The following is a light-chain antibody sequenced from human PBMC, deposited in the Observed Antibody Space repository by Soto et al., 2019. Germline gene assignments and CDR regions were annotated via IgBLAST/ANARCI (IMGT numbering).Light chain of an antibody. J-gene: IGKJ2*01. Sequence: EIVLTQSPATLSLSPGERATLSCRASQSVSSYLAWYQQKPGRAPRLLIYDASNRATGIPARFSGSGSGTDFTLTISSLEPEDFAVYYCQQRSNWPPDTFGQGTKLEIK. CDR3: QQRSNWPPDT. CDR1: QSVSSY. V-gene: IGKV3-11*01. CDR2: DAS.